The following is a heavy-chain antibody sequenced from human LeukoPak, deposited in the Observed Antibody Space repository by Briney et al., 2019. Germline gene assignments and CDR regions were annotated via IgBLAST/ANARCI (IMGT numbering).Heavy chain of an antibody. J-gene: IGHJ2*01. CDR2: IYYSGST. Sequence: PSETLSLTCTVSGGSISSYYWSWIRQPPGKGLEWIGYIYYSGSTNYNPSLKSRVTISVDTSKNQFSLKLSSVTAADTAVYYCARVGDEGGACDLWGRGTLVIVSS. CDR1: GGSISSYY. V-gene: IGHV4-59*01. CDR3: ARVGDEGGACDL. D-gene: IGHD3-16*01.